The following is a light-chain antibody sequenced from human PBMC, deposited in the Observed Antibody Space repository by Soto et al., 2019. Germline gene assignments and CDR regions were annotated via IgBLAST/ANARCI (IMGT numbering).Light chain of an antibody. Sequence: QSALTQSRSVSEAPGQRVTISCTGSSSNIGAGYEAHWYQQVPGTAPKLLIYENNNRPSGVPDRFSGSKSGTSASLAITGLQAEDEAEYYCQSYDSSLSGYVFGTGTKLTVL. CDR1: SSNIGAGYE. J-gene: IGLJ1*01. CDR2: ENN. V-gene: IGLV1-40*01. CDR3: QSYDSSLSGYV.